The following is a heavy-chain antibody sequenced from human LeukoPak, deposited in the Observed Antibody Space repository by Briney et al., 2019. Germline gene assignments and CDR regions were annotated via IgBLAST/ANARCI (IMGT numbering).Heavy chain of an antibody. Sequence: GASVKVSCKASGYSFADYYMHWVRQAPGQGLEWMGWIKPNSGDTRSAQKFQGRVIMTRDTSTGTAYMELSSLRYDDTAVYYCARSYSGAPGGDYWGQGTLVTVSS. CDR2: IKPNSGDT. V-gene: IGHV1-2*02. D-gene: IGHD1-26*01. CDR1: GYSFADYY. CDR3: ARSYSGAPGGDY. J-gene: IGHJ4*02.